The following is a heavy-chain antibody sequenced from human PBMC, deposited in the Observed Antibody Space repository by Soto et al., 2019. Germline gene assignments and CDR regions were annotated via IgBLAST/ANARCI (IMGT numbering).Heavy chain of an antibody. CDR3: ARDLGYDILTGYRCPDY. J-gene: IGHJ4*02. CDR1: GFTFSSYA. Sequence: GGSLRLSCAASGFTFSSYAMHWVRQAPGKGLEWVAVISYDGSNKYYADSVKGRFTISRDNSKNTLYLQMNSLRAEDTAVYYCARDLGYDILTGYRCPDYWGQGTLVTVSS. CDR2: ISYDGSNK. V-gene: IGHV3-30-3*01. D-gene: IGHD3-9*01.